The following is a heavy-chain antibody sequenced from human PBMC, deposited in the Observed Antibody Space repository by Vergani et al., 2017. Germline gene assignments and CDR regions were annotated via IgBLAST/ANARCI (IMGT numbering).Heavy chain of an antibody. J-gene: IGHJ5*02. CDR3: ARESGSSGFDP. V-gene: IGHV4-59*01. CDR1: GGSISSYY. Sequence: QVQLQESGPGLVKPSQPLSLTCTVSGGSISSYYWSWIRQPPGKGLEWIGYIYYSGSTNYNPSLKSRVTISVDTSKNQFSLKLSSVTAADTAVYYCARESGSSGFDPWGQGTLVTVSS. D-gene: IGHD6-25*01. CDR2: IYYSGST.